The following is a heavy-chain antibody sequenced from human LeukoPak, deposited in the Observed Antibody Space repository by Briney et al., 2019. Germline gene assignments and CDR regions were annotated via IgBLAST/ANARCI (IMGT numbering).Heavy chain of an antibody. V-gene: IGHV3-21*01. J-gene: IGHJ4*02. Sequence: GGSLRLSCAASGFTFSSYSMNWVRQAPGKGLEWVSSINSRGSFIYYADSVRGRFTVSRDNAKDSLFLQMNRLSAEDTAVYYCARVDQSWDALDSWGQGTLVTVSS. CDR1: GFTFSSYS. CDR3: ARVDQSWDALDS. D-gene: IGHD1-26*01. CDR2: INSRGSFI.